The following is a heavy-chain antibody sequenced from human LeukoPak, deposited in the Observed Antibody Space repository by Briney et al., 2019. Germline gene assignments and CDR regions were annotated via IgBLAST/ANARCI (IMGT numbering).Heavy chain of an antibody. CDR2: IKQDGSEK. Sequence: GGSLRLSCAASGFTFSSYWMSWVRQAPGKGLEWVASIKQDGSEKYYVDSVKGRFTISRDNAMNSLYLQMNSLRAEDTAVYYCASQTYYDFWSGYYYYCMDVWGKGTTVTVSS. CDR3: ASQTYYDFWSGYYYYCMDV. V-gene: IGHV3-7*01. D-gene: IGHD3-3*01. CDR1: GFTFSSYW. J-gene: IGHJ6*03.